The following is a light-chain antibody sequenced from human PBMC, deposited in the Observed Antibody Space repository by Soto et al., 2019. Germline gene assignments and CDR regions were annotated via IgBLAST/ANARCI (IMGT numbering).Light chain of an antibody. CDR1: QSVLYSSNNKNY. J-gene: IGKJ1*01. V-gene: IGKV4-1*01. CDR2: WAS. Sequence: DIVLTQYPDSLAVSLGERATINCKSSQSVLYSSNNKNYLAWYQQKPGQPPKLLIYWASTRESGVPDRFSGSGSGADFTLPIISLQSEDVAVYYCQQYYSGPWTFGPGTKVEIK. CDR3: QQYYSGPWT.